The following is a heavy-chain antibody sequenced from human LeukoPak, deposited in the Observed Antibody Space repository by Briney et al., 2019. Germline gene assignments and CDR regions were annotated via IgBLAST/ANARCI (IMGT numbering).Heavy chain of an antibody. Sequence: GASVKVSCKASGYTFTGYYMHWVRQAPGQGLEWMGWINPNSSGTNYAQKFQSRVTMTRDTSISTAYMELSRLRSDDTAVYYCARSLRALSGYQLYWGQGTLVTVSS. V-gene: IGHV1-2*02. CDR1: GYTFTGYY. CDR3: ARSLRALSGYQLY. J-gene: IGHJ4*02. D-gene: IGHD3-22*01. CDR2: INPNSSGT.